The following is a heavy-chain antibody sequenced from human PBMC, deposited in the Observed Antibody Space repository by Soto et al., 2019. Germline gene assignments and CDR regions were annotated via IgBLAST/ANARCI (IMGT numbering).Heavy chain of an antibody. D-gene: IGHD3-16*01. CDR1: GFTFDDYA. V-gene: IGHV3-9*01. J-gene: IGHJ6*03. CDR3: ATFGGGFYPGPYYYYMDV. Sequence: SLRLSCAASGFTFDDYAMHWVRQAPGKGLEWVSGISWNSGSIGYADSVKGRFTISRDNAKNSLYLQMNSLRAEDTALYYCATFGGGFYPGPYYYYMDVWGKGTTVTVSS. CDR2: ISWNSGSI.